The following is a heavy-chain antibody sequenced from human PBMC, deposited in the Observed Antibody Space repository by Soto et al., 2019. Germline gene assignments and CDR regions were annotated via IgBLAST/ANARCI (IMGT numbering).Heavy chain of an antibody. CDR3: AQKGPEDWHLDY. V-gene: IGHV2-5*02. CDR1: GFSLSTSGVG. Sequence: QITLKESGPTLARPTQTLTLTCAFSGFSLSTSGVGVGWIRQPPGKALERLAVIYWDDSKHYSPSLRSRLTITKDTSKNQVVLTMTNMDPMDTGTYYCAQKGPEDWHLDYWGQGTLVTVSS. J-gene: IGHJ4*02. CDR2: IYWDDSK. D-gene: IGHD3-9*01.